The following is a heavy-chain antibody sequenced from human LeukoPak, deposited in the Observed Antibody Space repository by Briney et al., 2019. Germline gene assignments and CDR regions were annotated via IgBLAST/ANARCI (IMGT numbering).Heavy chain of an antibody. CDR3: ARTARHLDY. Sequence: PGGSLRLSCAASGFTVSSNYMSWVRQAPGKGLEWVSLIYSGGSTYYADSVRGRFTISRDNAKNLLYLQMNDLRVEDTAVYYCARTARHLDYWGQGTLVTVSS. CDR1: GFTVSSNY. D-gene: IGHD5-18*01. V-gene: IGHV3-53*01. CDR2: IYSGGST. J-gene: IGHJ4*02.